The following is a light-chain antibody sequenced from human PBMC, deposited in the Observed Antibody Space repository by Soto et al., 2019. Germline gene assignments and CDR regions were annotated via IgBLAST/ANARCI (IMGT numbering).Light chain of an antibody. V-gene: IGLV4-69*01. J-gene: IGLJ3*02. Sequence: QPVLTQSPSASASLGASVKLTCTLSSGHSSYAIAWHQQQPEKGPRYLMKLNSDGSHSKGDGIPDRFSGSSSGAVRYLSISSLQSEDEADYYCQTWGNAIQVFGGGTKLTVL. CDR2: LNSDGSH. CDR1: SGHSSYA. CDR3: QTWGNAIQV.